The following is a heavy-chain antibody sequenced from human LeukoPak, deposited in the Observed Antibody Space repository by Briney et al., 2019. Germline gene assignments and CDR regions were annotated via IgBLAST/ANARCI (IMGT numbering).Heavy chain of an antibody. J-gene: IGHJ4*02. CDR3: ARLAFYDSSGYYFDY. CDR1: GGSFSGCY. Sequence: SETLSLTCAVYGGSFSGCYWSWIRQPPGKGLEWIGEINHSGSTNYNPSLKSRVTISVDTSKNQFSLKLSSVTAADTAVYYCARLAFYDSSGYYFDYWGQGTLVTVSS. D-gene: IGHD3-22*01. V-gene: IGHV4-34*01. CDR2: INHSGST.